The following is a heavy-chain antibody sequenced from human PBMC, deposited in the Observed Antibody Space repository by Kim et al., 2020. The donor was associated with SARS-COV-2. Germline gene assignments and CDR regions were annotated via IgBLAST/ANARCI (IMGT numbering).Heavy chain of an antibody. Sequence: GGSLRLSCAASGFTFSSYGMHWVRQAPGKGLEWVAVISYDGSNKYYADSVKGRFTISRDNSKNTLYLQMNSLRAEDTAVYYCAKEAWRLVIFDWGQGTLVTVSS. CDR2: ISYDGSNK. D-gene: IGHD3-9*01. CDR1: GFTFSSYG. J-gene: IGHJ4*02. CDR3: AKEAWRLVIFD. V-gene: IGHV3-30*18.